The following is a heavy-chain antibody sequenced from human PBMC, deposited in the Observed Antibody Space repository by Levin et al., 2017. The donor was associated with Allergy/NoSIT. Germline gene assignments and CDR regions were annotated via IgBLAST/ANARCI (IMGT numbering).Heavy chain of an antibody. Sequence: GESLKISCAASGFMFSRDAMHWVRQSPGKGLEWVAMISFDKSFTNYADSVRGRFTISRDNSKNTLDLQMDRLTVDDPAMYYCARINYDLSSGLQRGGWFDPWGQGTLVTVSS. V-gene: IGHV3-30-3*01. J-gene: IGHJ5*02. D-gene: IGHD3-3*01. CDR2: ISFDKSFT. CDR1: GFMFSRDA. CDR3: ARINYDLSSGLQRGGWFDP.